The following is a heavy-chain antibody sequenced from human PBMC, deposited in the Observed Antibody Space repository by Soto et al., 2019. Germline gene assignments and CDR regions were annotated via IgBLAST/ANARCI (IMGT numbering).Heavy chain of an antibody. J-gene: IGHJ4*02. V-gene: IGHV4-31*03. CDR2: IYYSGST. Sequence: SETLSLTCTVSGGSISSGGYYWSWIRQHPGKGLEWIGYIYYSGSTYYNPSLKSRVTISVDTSKNQFSLKLSSVTAADTAVYYCARGASSSWIQLWSIPQLVIEYWGQGTLVTVSS. D-gene: IGHD5-18*01. CDR1: GGSISSGGYY. CDR3: ARGASSSWIQLWSIPQLVIEY.